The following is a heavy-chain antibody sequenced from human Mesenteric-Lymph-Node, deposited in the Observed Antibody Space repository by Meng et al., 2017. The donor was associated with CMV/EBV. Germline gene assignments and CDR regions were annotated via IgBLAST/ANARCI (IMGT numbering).Heavy chain of an antibody. D-gene: IGHD6-13*01. V-gene: IGHV1-2*02. CDR2: INPNSGGT. Sequence: ASVKVSCKASGHTFTGYYMHWVRQAPGQGLEWMGWINPNSGGTNYAQKFQGRVTMTRDTSISTAYMELSRLRSDDTAVYYCARPPRAAGPLSFMDVWGQGTTVTVSS. CDR1: GHTFTGYY. CDR3: ARPPRAAGPLSFMDV. J-gene: IGHJ6*02.